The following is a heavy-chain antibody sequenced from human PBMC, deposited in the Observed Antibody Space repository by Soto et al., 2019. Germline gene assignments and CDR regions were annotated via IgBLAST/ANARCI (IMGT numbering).Heavy chain of an antibody. CDR1: GYTFNSYW. Sequence: GASLKISCKTSGYTFNSYWIAWVRQLPGKGLEFMGIISPGDSETRYSPSFQGQVTISADKSNPTAHLQWSSLKASDTARYFCARLRVPLPVTKISSLDLWGQGTLVTVSS. V-gene: IGHV5-51*01. CDR3: ARLRVPLPVTKISSLDL. CDR2: ISPGDSET. D-gene: IGHD4-17*01. J-gene: IGHJ4*02.